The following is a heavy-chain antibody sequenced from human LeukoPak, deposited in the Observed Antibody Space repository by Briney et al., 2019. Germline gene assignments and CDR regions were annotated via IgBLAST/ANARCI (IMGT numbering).Heavy chain of an antibody. CDR1: GFSFSNFN. CDR2: ISRSSSTI. CDR3: ASRPPHGDFLVFDY. J-gene: IGHJ4*02. Sequence: GGSLRLSCTASGFSFSNFNMNWVRQAPGKGLEWVSYISRSSSTIYYADSVKGRFTISRDNAKNSLYLQMNSLRAEDTAVYYCASRPPHGDFLVFDYWGQGTLVTVSS. V-gene: IGHV3-48*04. D-gene: IGHD2-21*01.